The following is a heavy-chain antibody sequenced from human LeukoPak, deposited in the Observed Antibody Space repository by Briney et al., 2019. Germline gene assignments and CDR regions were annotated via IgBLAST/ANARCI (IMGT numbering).Heavy chain of an antibody. D-gene: IGHD3-10*01. V-gene: IGHV4-59*08. CDR3: ARGGGFGELYPFDY. CDR1: GGSISSYY. CDR2: IYYSGST. J-gene: IGHJ4*02. Sequence: SETLSLTCTVSGGSISSYYWSWIRQPPGKGLEWIGYIYYSGSTNYNPSLKSRVTISVDTSKNQFSLKLSSVTAADTAVYYCARGGGFGELYPFDYWGQGTLVTVSS.